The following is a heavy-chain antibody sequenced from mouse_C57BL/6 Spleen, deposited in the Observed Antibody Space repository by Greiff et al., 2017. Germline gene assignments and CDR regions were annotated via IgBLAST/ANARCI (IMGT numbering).Heavy chain of an antibody. V-gene: IGHV1-5*01. CDR1: GYTFTSYW. CDR3: TREGEDYDYDPLFAY. Sequence: EVQLQQSGTVLARPGASVKMSCKTSGYTFTSYWMHWVKQRPGQGLEWIGAIYPGNSDTSYNQKFKGKAKLTAVTSASTAYMELSSLTNADSAVYYCTREGEDYDYDPLFAYWGQGTLVTVSA. CDR2: IYPGNSDT. J-gene: IGHJ3*01. D-gene: IGHD2-4*01.